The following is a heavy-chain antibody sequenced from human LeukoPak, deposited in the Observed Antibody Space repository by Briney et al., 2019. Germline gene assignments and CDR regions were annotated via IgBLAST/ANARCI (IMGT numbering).Heavy chain of an antibody. D-gene: IGHD6-19*01. V-gene: IGHV1-58*02. J-gene: IGHJ4*02. Sequence: SVKVSCKASGFTFTSSAMQWVRQARGQRLEWIGWIVVGSGNTNYAQKFQERVTITRDMSTSKAYMELSSLSSEDTAVYYCAADPESSGWYGGGDYWGQGTLVTVSS. CDR2: IVVGSGNT. CDR3: AADPESSGWYGGGDY. CDR1: GFTFTSSA.